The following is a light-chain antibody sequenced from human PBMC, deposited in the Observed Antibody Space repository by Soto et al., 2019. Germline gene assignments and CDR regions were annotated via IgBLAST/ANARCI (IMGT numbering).Light chain of an antibody. CDR1: QSISNN. V-gene: IGKV3-15*01. CDR3: QQYNNWPRM. CDR2: GAS. J-gene: IGKJ1*01. Sequence: EIVMTQSPVTLSASPGERATLSCRASQSISNNLAWYQQKPGQAPRLLIYGASTRATGIPARFSGSESGTEFTLSISSLQSEDFSVYYCQQYNNWPRMFGQGTKEEIK.